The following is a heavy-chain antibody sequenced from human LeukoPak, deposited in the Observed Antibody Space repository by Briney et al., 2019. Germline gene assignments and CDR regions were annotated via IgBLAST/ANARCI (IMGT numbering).Heavy chain of an antibody. CDR1: GFTFSSYE. V-gene: IGHV3-48*03. Sequence: PGGSLRLSCAASGFTFSSYEMNWVRQAPGKGLEWVSYISTRGNTVYYADSVKGRFTISRDNAKNSLYLQMNSLRAEDTAVYYCARDVAAAASHLDYWGQGTLVTVSS. CDR2: ISTRGNTV. CDR3: ARDVAAAASHLDY. D-gene: IGHD2-15*01. J-gene: IGHJ4*02.